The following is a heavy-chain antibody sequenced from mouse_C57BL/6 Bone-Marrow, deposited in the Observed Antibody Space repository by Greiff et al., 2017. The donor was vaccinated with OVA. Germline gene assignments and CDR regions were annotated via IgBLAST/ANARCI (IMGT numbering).Heavy chain of an antibody. V-gene: IGHV5-4*03. CDR3: AIYYDYDPDY. CDR1: GFTFSSYA. D-gene: IGHD2-4*01. CDR2: ISDGGSYT. Sequence: EVKLVESGGGLVKPGGSLKLSCAASGFTFSSYAMSWVRQTPEQRLEWVATISDGGSYTYYPDNVKGRFTISRDNAKNNLYLQMSHLKSEDTAMYYCAIYYDYDPDYWGQGTTLTVSS. J-gene: IGHJ2*01.